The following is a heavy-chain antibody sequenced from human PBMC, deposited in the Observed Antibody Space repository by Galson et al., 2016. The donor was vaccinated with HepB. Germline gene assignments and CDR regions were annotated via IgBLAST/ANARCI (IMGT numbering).Heavy chain of an antibody. J-gene: IGHJ4*02. CDR3: ATNDFGDWIGY. Sequence: SVKVSCKVSGYTLSDLDVHWVRQAPGKGLQWMGGFDPEDGETIFAQKFQGRVTMTQDTSTDTAYMELNRLGSEYTARYYCATNDFGDWIGYWGRGTLVTVSS. D-gene: IGHD4-17*01. V-gene: IGHV1-24*01. CDR1: GYTLSDLD. CDR2: FDPEDGET.